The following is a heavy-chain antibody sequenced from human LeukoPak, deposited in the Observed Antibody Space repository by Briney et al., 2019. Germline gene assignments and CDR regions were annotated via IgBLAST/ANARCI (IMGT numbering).Heavy chain of an antibody. V-gene: IGHV1-18*01. Sequence: ASVKVSCKASGYTFSSYGITWVRQAPGQGLEWMGWISVSNDNKNYAQRFQDRVVMTTDTSTSTTYMELRSLRSDDTAVYYCARVKLGISYYYYGMDVWGQGTTVTVSS. J-gene: IGHJ6*02. D-gene: IGHD3-16*01. CDR3: ARVKLGISYYYYGMDV. CDR1: GYTFSSYG. CDR2: ISVSNDNK.